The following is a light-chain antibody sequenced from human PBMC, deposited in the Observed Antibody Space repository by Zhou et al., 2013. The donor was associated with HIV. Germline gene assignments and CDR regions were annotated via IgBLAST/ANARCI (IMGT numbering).Light chain of an antibody. CDR1: QSLSNN. J-gene: IGKJ4*01. CDR3: QQYNNWLT. CDR2: GAS. V-gene: IGKV3-15*01. Sequence: EIVMTQSPVTLSVSPGERATLSCRASQSLSNNLAWYQQKPGQAPRLLIYGASTRATGIPARFSGSGSGTEFTLTISSLQSEDFAVYYCQQYNNWLTFGGGTKVEIK.